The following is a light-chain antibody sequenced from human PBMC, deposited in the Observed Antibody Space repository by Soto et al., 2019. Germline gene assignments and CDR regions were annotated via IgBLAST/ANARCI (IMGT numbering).Light chain of an antibody. CDR1: QSVLYSSDNKNQ. J-gene: IGKJ4*01. V-gene: IGKV4-1*01. Sequence: DIVMTQSPDSLAASLGERATINCRSSQSVLYSSDNKNQLAWYQQKPGQPPKLLIYWASTRESGVPDRFSGSGSGTDFTLTISNLQAEDVAVYYCQQYYSVPVTFGGGTKVEIK. CDR3: QQYYSVPVT. CDR2: WAS.